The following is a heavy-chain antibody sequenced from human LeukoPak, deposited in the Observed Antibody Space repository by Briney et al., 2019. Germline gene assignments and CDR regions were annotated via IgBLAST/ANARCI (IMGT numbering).Heavy chain of an antibody. V-gene: IGHV4-59*01. CDR3: ARHRFGHLFDY. CDR2: VYHTGHT. D-gene: IGHD3-16*01. J-gene: IGHJ4*02. CDR1: GHSISGYY. Sequence: KPSETLSLTCTVSGHSISGYYWSWLRQPPGKGLEWIGYVYHTGHTHYSPSLKSRVTVSLDTSRNQVSMILSSVTAADTAVYYCARHRFGHLFDYWGQGTLVFVSS.